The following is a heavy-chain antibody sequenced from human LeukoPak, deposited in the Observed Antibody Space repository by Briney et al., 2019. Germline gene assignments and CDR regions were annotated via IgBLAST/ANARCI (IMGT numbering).Heavy chain of an antibody. CDR1: GGSFSGYY. Sequence: SETLSLTCAVYGGSFSGYYWSWIRQPPGKGLEWIGEINHSGSTNYNPSLKSRVTISVDTSKNQFSLKLSSVTAADTAVYYCARRRRSNPDPGSWFDPWGQGTLVTVSS. D-gene: IGHD1-14*01. J-gene: IGHJ5*02. CDR2: INHSGST. V-gene: IGHV4-34*01. CDR3: ARRRRSNPDPGSWFDP.